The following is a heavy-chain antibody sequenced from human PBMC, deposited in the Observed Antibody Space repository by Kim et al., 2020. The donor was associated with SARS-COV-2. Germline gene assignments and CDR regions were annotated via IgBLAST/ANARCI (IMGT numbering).Heavy chain of an antibody. V-gene: IGHV4-39*01. CDR3: ARHTSSGSNWFDP. J-gene: IGHJ5*02. Sequence: YNPSLKSRVTISVDTSKNQFSLRLSSVTAADTAVYYCARHTSSGSNWFDPWGQGTLVTVSS. D-gene: IGHD6-19*01.